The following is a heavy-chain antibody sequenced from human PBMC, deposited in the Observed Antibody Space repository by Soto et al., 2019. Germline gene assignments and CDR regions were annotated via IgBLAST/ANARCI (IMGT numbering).Heavy chain of an antibody. Sequence: EVQLVESGGGLVQPGGSLRLSCAASGFTFSSYWMSWVRQAPGKGLEWVAHTRQDGGQEYYVDSVKGRFTISRDNAKNSLYLQMNSLRVEDTAVYYCARYPNPTVAGLPFDLWGLGTLVTVSS. CDR1: GFTFSSYW. V-gene: IGHV3-7*03. D-gene: IGHD6-19*01. J-gene: IGHJ4*02. CDR3: ARYPNPTVAGLPFDL. CDR2: TRQDGGQE.